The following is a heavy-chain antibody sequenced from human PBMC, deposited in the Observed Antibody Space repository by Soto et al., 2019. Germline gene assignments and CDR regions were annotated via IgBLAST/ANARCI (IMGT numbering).Heavy chain of an antibody. J-gene: IGHJ4*02. Sequence: QLQLQESGPGRVKPSQTLSLTCVVSGGSITGGGYSWSWIRQPPGKSLEWIGYIYHSGSTYYNPSLTVRVTISVDRSKNKFSLKLSSVTAADTDAYYCAAGDGLPRYYWGQGTLVTVSS. CDR2: IYHSGST. V-gene: IGHV4-30-2*01. CDR1: GGSITGGGYS. D-gene: IGHD3-16*01. CDR3: AAGDGLPRYY.